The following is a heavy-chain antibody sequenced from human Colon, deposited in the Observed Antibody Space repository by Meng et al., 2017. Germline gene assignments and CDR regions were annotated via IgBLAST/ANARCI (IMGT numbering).Heavy chain of an antibody. D-gene: IGHD1-14*01. V-gene: IGHV4-61*01. CDR1: GGSVSSGTYY. Sequence: QLPLQGAGPGLVRPSVPLSLTCSGSGGSVSSGTYYWSWIRQPPGKGLEWIGCIYYSGTTNYNPSLKSRVTISVDTSKNQFSLKLSSVTPADTAVYFCARDRVPGKYWGQGTLVTVSS. CDR2: IYYSGTT. CDR3: ARDRVPGKY. J-gene: IGHJ4*02.